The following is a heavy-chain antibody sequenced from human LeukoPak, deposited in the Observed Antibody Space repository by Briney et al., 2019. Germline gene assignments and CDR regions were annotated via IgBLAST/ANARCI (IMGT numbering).Heavy chain of an antibody. CDR2: TYYRSKWYN. V-gene: IGHV6-1*01. J-gene: IGHJ4*02. Sequence: SQTLSLTCAISGDSVSINSAAWNWIRQAPSRGLEWLGRTYYRSKWYNDYPVSVKSRITINPDTSKNQFSLQLNSVTPEDTAVYYCAREGYYYDSSGYYNLFDYWGQGTLVTVSS. CDR1: GDSVSINSAA. CDR3: AREGYYYDSSGYYNLFDY. D-gene: IGHD3-22*01.